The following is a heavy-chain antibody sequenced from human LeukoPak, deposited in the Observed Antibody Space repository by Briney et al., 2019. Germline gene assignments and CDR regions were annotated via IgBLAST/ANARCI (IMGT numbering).Heavy chain of an antibody. J-gene: IGHJ3*02. CDR2: IYYSGST. CDR3: ARDSSYSSSWLVDI. D-gene: IGHD6-13*01. Sequence: SETLSLTCTVSGGSISSGDYYWSWIRQPPGKGLEWIGYIYYSGSTYYNPSLKSRVTVSVDTSKDQFSLKLSSVTAADTAVYYCARDSSYSSSWLVDIWGQGTMVTVSS. CDR1: GGSISSGDYY. V-gene: IGHV4-30-4*01.